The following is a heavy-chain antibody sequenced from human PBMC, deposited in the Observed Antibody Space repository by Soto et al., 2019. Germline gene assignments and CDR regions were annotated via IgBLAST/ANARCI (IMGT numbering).Heavy chain of an antibody. V-gene: IGHV4-59*01. D-gene: IGHD5-12*01. CDR1: GGSISSYY. CDR3: ARDGGYDLFDSASHYYGMDV. J-gene: IGHJ6*02. Sequence: SETLSLTCTVSGGSISSYYWSWIRQPPGKGLEWIGYIYYSGSTNYNPSLKSRVTISVDTSKNQFSLKLSSVTAADTAVYYCARDGGYDLFDSASHYYGMDVWGQGITVTVSS. CDR2: IYYSGST.